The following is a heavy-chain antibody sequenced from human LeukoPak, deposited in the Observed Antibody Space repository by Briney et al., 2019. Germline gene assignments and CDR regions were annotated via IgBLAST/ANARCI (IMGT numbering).Heavy chain of an antibody. CDR3: ARDLGGRTY. J-gene: IGHJ4*02. CDR2: INANSGAT. D-gene: IGHD3-16*01. Sequence: ASVKVSCKASGGTFSSYAISWVRQAPGQGLEWMGWINANSGATQLAQELRGRVTMTRDTSITTVYMELSRLRSDDTAVYYCARDLGGRTYWGQGTLVIVSS. V-gene: IGHV1-2*02. CDR1: GGTFSSYA.